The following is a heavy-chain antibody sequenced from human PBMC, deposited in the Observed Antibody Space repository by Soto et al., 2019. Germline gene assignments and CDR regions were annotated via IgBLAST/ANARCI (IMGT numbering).Heavy chain of an antibody. CDR3: AREDNWNYGSAFDI. Sequence: GGSLRLSCAASGFTFSSYSMNWVRQAPGKGLEWVSSISSSSSYIYYADSVKGRFTISRDNAKNSLYLQMNSLRAEDTAVYYCAREDNWNYGSAFDIWGQGTMVTVSS. D-gene: IGHD1-7*01. CDR1: GFTFSSYS. CDR2: ISSSSSYI. J-gene: IGHJ3*02. V-gene: IGHV3-21*01.